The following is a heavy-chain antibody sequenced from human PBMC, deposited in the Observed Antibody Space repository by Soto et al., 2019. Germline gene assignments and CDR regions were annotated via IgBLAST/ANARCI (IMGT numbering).Heavy chain of an antibody. D-gene: IGHD6-13*01. J-gene: IGHJ6*02. CDR3: ARATWYSSSGYYYGMDV. V-gene: IGHV3-30-3*01. CDR2: ISYDGSNK. CDR1: GFTFSSYA. Sequence: GGSLRLSCAASGFTFSSYAMHWVRQAPGKGLEWVAVISYDGSNKYYADSVKGRFTISRDNSKNTLYLQMNSLRAEDTAVYYFARATWYSSSGYYYGMDVWGQGTTVTVSS.